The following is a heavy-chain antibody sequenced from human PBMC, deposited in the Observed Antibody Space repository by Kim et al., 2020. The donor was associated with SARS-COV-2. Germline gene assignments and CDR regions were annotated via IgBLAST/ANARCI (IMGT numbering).Heavy chain of an antibody. Sequence: SETLSLTCTVSGGSISSSSYYWGWIRQPPGKGLEWIGSIYYSGSTYYNPSLKSRVTISVDTSKNQFSLKLSSVTAADTAVYYCARGRWDRIFDYWGQGTLVTVSS. V-gene: IGHV4-39*01. D-gene: IGHD1-26*01. CDR1: GGSISSSSYY. CDR3: ARGRWDRIFDY. CDR2: IYYSGST. J-gene: IGHJ4*02.